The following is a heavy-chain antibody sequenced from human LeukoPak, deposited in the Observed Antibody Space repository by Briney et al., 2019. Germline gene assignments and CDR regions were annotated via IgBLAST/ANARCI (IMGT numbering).Heavy chain of an antibody. Sequence: ASETLSLTCTVPGGSISSYYWSWIRQPPGKGLEWIGYIYYSGSTNYNPSLKSRVTISVDTSKNQFSLKLSSVTAADTAVYYCAAYSGSYSFLVYWGQGTLVTVSS. D-gene: IGHD1-26*01. J-gene: IGHJ4*02. CDR1: GGSISSYY. CDR3: AAYSGSYSFLVY. CDR2: IYYSGST. V-gene: IGHV4-59*01.